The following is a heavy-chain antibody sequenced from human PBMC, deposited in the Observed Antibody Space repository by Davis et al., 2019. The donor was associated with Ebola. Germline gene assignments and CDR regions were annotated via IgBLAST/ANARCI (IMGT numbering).Heavy chain of an antibody. D-gene: IGHD2-2*01. CDR3: ARDLLGYCSSTSCEGDY. CDR2: IYYSGST. V-gene: IGHV4-4*02. J-gene: IGHJ4*02. Sequence: PSETLSLTCAVSGGSISSSNWWSWVRQPPGKGLEWIGYIYYSGSTNYNPSLKSRVTISVDTSKNQFSLKLSSVTAADTAVYYCARDLLGYCSSTSCEGDYWGQGTLVTVSS. CDR1: GGSISSSNW.